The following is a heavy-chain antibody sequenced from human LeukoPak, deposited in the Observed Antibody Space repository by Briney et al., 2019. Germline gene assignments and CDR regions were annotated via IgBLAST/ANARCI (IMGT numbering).Heavy chain of an antibody. Sequence: PGGSLRLSCAASGFTFRSYAMSWVPQAPGKGLEWVSAISGSGGSTYYADSVKGRFTISRDSSKNTLYLQMNSLRAEDTAVYYCAKDAPNFIRPYYFDYWGQGTLVTVSS. CDR1: GFTFRSYA. CDR2: ISGSGGST. CDR3: AKDAPNFIRPYYFDY. D-gene: IGHD1-1*01. J-gene: IGHJ4*02. V-gene: IGHV3-23*01.